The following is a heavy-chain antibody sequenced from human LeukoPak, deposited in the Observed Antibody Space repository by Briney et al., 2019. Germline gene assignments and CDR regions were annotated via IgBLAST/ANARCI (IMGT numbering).Heavy chain of an antibody. Sequence: SQTISLTCAISGDSVSSNSAAWNWIRQSPSRGLEWLGTTYYRSKWYNDYAVSVKSRISINPDTSKNQFSLQPNSVTPEDTAVYYCARGRGYSFGWIGEKLLDYWGQGTLVTVSS. CDR2: TYYRSKWYN. CDR3: ARGRGYSFGWIGEKLLDY. V-gene: IGHV6-1*01. CDR1: GDSVSSNSAA. D-gene: IGHD5-18*01. J-gene: IGHJ4*02.